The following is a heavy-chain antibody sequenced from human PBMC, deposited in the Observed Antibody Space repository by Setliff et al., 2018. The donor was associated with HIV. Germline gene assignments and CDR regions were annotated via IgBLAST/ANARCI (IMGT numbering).Heavy chain of an antibody. CDR1: GYSFTGYW. V-gene: IGHV1-2*06. Sequence: ASVKVSCKASGYSFTGYWMHWVRQAPGQGLEWMGRINPHSGVTNYAQKFQGRVTMTRDTSIATAYMDLSRLTSDDTAVYYCAKDSDFGGTTNWFDPWGQGTRGPSPQ. CDR2: INPHSGVT. CDR3: AKDSDFGGTTNWFDP. D-gene: IGHD3-10*01. J-gene: IGHJ5*02.